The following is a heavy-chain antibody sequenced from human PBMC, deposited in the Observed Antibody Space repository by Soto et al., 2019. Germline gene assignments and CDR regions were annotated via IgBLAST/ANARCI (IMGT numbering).Heavy chain of an antibody. CDR3: AVYYYSGGSGYSLAGFDI. J-gene: IGHJ4*02. V-gene: IGHV5-51*01. D-gene: IGHD3-22*01. Sequence: PGESLKISCRGSGYSFTSFWIGWGRQVPGKGLEWMGVIYGSECDNNYGDSFQGQFPISGDKSTRTAYLHQSSLKASAAAVYYCAVYYYSGGSGYSLAGFDIWGQGTLVTVSS. CDR1: GYSFTSFW. CDR2: IYGSECDN.